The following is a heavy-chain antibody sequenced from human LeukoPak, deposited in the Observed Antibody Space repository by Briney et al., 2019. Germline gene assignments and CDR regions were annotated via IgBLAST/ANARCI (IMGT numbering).Heavy chain of an antibody. V-gene: IGHV3-30-3*01. CDR3: AREVLRVWSDP. CDR2: ISYDGSNK. Sequence: GGSLRLSCAASGFTFSSYAMHWVRQAPGKGLEWVAVISYDGSNKYYADSVKGRFTISRDNSKNTLYLQMNSLRAEDTAVYYCAREVLRVWSDPWGQGTLVTVSS. D-gene: IGHD5-12*01. CDR1: GFTFSSYA. J-gene: IGHJ5*02.